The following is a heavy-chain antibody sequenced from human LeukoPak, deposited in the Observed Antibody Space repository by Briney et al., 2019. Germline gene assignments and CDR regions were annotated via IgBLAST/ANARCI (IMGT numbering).Heavy chain of an antibody. J-gene: IGHJ4*02. D-gene: IGHD3-22*01. Sequence: PSETLSLTCAVYGGSFSGYYWSWIRQPPGKGLEWIGEINHSGSTNYNPSLKSRVTISVDTSKNQFSLKLSSVTAADTAVYYCAREDYYDSSGYYLHWGQGTLVTVSS. CDR1: GGSFSGYY. V-gene: IGHV4-34*01. CDR3: AREDYYDSSGYYLH. CDR2: INHSGST.